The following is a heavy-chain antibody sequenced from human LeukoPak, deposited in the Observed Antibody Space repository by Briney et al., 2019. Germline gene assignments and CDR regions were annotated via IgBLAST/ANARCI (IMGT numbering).Heavy chain of an antibody. CDR2: INTHNADT. Sequence: ASVKVCCKPSGYTFTSCGINWVRQAPGQGLGWMGWINTHNADTNYAQKLQGRVIMTTDTSTSTAYMELRSLRSADTAVYYCARDPYPYYYDSSGQKSYYFDYWGQGTLVTVSS. J-gene: IGHJ4*02. V-gene: IGHV1-18*01. D-gene: IGHD3-22*01. CDR1: GYTFTSCG. CDR3: ARDPYPYYYDSSGQKSYYFDY.